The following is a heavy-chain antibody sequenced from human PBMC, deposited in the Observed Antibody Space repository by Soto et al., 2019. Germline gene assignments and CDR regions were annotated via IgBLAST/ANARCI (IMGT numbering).Heavy chain of an antibody. V-gene: IGHV4-39*01. CDR3: AKSLEPTHLWYLFDF. D-gene: IGHD5-18*01. Sequence: SETLSLTCTVSGGSISSSSYYWAWVRQPPGKGLEWIGSVYYSGTTYYNPSLKSRVTISRDNSKSTLYLQMDSLRADDMAEYYCAKSLEPTHLWYLFDFWGQGTLVTVSS. CDR1: GGSISSSSYY. J-gene: IGHJ4*02. CDR2: VYYSGTT.